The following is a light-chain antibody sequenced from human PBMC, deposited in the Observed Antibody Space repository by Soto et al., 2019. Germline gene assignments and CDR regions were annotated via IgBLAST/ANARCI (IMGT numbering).Light chain of an antibody. CDR3: SSYTSRSTLYV. Sequence: QSVLTQPASVSGSPGQSITISCTGTSSDVGGYNYVSWYQQHPGKAPKLLIYEVSNRPSGVSNRFSGGKSGNTASLTISGLQAEDEADYYCSSYTSRSTLYVLGTGTKSPS. V-gene: IGLV2-14*01. J-gene: IGLJ1*01. CDR1: SSDVGGYNY. CDR2: EVS.